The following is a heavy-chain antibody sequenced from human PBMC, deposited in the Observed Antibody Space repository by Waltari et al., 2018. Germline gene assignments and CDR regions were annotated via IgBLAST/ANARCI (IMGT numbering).Heavy chain of an antibody. Sequence: EVQLVESGGGLVKPGGSLRLSWAASGCAFRSYSRNGVRQAPGKGLCWVSSISSSSSYIYYADSVKGRFTISRDNAKNSLYLQMNSLRAEDTAVYYCAILLATVTTLMDSDYWGQGTLVTVSS. CDR2: ISSSSSYI. D-gene: IGHD4-17*01. V-gene: IGHV3-21*01. J-gene: IGHJ4*02. CDR3: AILLATVTTLMDSDY. CDR1: GCAFRSYS.